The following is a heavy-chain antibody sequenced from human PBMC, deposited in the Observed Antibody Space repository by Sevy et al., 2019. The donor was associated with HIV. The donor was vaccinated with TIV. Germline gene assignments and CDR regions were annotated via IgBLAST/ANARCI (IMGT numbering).Heavy chain of an antibody. Sequence: SETLSLTCGVSGGSISSSNWWHWVRQPPGKGQEWIGEIYRSGSTKYNPSLKSRVTISVDNSKNQFSLQLNSVTAADTAVYYCARGFDTPRGFDPWGQGTLVTVSS. CDR3: ARGFDTPRGFDP. D-gene: IGHD3-9*01. J-gene: IGHJ5*02. CDR1: GGSISSSNW. CDR2: IYRSGST. V-gene: IGHV4-4*02.